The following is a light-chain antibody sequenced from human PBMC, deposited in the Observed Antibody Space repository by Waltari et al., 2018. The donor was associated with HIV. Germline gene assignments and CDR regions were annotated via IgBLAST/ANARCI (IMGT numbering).Light chain of an antibody. V-gene: IGLV1-47*01. Sequence: QSMLTQPPSASGTPGQRVTIPCSGSSSNIGSHYVYWYQHVPGTAPKLLSYRNNQRPSGAPDRFSGSKSGTAASLAISGLRSEDEADYYCAAWDDSLSGWVFGGGTKLTVL. CDR3: AAWDDSLSGWV. CDR1: SSNIGSHY. CDR2: RNN. J-gene: IGLJ3*02.